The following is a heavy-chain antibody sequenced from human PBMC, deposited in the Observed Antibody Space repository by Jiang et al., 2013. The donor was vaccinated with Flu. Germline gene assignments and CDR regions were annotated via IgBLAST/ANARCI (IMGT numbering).Heavy chain of an antibody. CDR2: IIPIIATT. J-gene: IGHJ4*02. CDR3: ARENMDRHTVDYFDY. D-gene: IGHD4-23*01. V-gene: IGHV1-69*08. Sequence: WVRQAPGQGLEWMGRIIPIIATTSYAQKFQDRVTITADKSTSTAYMEVGSLRSDDTAVYYCARENMDRHTVDYFDYWGQGTLVTVSS.